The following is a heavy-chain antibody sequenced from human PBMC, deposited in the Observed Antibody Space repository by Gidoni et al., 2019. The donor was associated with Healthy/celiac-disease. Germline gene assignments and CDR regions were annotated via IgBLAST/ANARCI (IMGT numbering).Heavy chain of an antibody. D-gene: IGHD1-7*01. J-gene: IGHJ6*02. CDR2: IYDSRNT. CDR3: ARGGWNYDHSYYGMDV. CDR1: RGSISSGDYY. Sequence: QVQLQESGPGLVKPSQTLSLTCTVSRGSISSGDYYWSWIRQPPGKGLEWIGYIYDSRNTYYNPSLKSRVTISVDTSKNQFSLKLSSVTAADTAVYYCARGGWNYDHSYYGMDVWGQGTTVTVSS. V-gene: IGHV4-30-4*01.